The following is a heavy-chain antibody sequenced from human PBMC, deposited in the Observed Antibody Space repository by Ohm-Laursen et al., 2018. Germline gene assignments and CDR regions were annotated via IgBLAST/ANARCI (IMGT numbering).Heavy chain of an antibody. CDR1: GYTLTDLS. V-gene: IGHV1-24*01. CDR2: LDPEDGET. D-gene: IGHD5-18*01. J-gene: IGHJ4*02. Sequence: GASVKVSCNVSGYTLTDLSIHWVRQAPGKGLEWMGGLDPEDGETLYAQKFQGRVTMTEDRSTDTVYLELSTLKSEDTAVYYCATAITWIHLWWNFDYWGQGTLVTVSS. CDR3: ATAITWIHLWWNFDY.